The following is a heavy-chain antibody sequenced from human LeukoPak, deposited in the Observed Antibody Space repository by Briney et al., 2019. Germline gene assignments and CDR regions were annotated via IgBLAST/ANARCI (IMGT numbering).Heavy chain of an antibody. V-gene: IGHV4-34*01. CDR2: INRSGST. Sequence: SETLSLTCAVSGGSFSGYYWSWIRQPPGKGLEWIGEINRSGSTNYNPSLKSRVTISVDTSKNQFSLKLSSVTAADTAVYYCARGSEVDIVATVHFDYWGQGTLVTVSS. CDR3: ARGSEVDIVATVHFDY. D-gene: IGHD5-12*01. CDR1: GGSFSGYY. J-gene: IGHJ4*02.